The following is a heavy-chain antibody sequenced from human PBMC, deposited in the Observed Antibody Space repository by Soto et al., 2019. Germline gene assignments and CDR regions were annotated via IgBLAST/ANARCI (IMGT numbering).Heavy chain of an antibody. Sequence: HGCSMGLCCAACGLSFSIYLMSGVRQAPGKGLEWVANIKYDGSETYYVDSVKGRFTISRDNAKNSLYLQMNSLGGEDTAVYYCARYSSAWGLWGQGTLVTVSS. CDR3: ARYSSAWGL. D-gene: IGHD6-19*01. CDR2: IKYDGSET. V-gene: IGHV3-7*01. J-gene: IGHJ4*02. CDR1: GLSFSIYL.